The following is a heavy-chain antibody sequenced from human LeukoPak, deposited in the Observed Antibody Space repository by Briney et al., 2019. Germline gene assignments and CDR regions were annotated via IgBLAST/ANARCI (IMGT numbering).Heavy chain of an antibody. V-gene: IGHV3-23*01. Sequence: PGGSLRLSCAASGFTFSSYAMSWVRQAPGKGLEWASAISGRGGSTYYADSVKGRFAISRDNSKNTLYLQMNSLRAEDTAVYYCAKGVTGILDAFDIWGQGTMVTVSS. CDR2: ISGRGGST. CDR1: GFTFSSYA. D-gene: IGHD2-21*02. CDR3: AKGVTGILDAFDI. J-gene: IGHJ3*02.